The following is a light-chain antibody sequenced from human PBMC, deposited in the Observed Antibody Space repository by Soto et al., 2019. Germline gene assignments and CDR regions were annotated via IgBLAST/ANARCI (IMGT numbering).Light chain of an antibody. CDR3: EAWDDSLTGYG. CDR1: SSNIGSNT. CDR2: SNN. Sequence: QSVLTQPPSASGTPGQRVTISCSGSSSNIGSNTVNWYQQLPGTAPKLLIYSNNQRPSGVPDRFSGSKSGTSDSLAISGLQSEDEADYYCEAWDDSLTGYGFVTWTKRSVL. J-gene: IGLJ1*01. V-gene: IGLV1-44*01.